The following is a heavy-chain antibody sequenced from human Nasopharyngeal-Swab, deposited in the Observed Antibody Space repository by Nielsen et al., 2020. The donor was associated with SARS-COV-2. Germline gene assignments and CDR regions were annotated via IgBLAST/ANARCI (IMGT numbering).Heavy chain of an antibody. CDR2: INPSGGST. CDR1: GYSFINYY. Sequence: ASAKVSCKASGYSFINYYMHWVRQAPGQGLEWMGIINPSGGSTSYAQKFQGRVTMTRDTSTSTVYMELSSLRSEDTAVYYCARDGDGNWYFDLWGRGTLVTVSS. CDR3: ARDGDGNWYFDL. V-gene: IGHV1-46*01. D-gene: IGHD4-17*01. J-gene: IGHJ2*01.